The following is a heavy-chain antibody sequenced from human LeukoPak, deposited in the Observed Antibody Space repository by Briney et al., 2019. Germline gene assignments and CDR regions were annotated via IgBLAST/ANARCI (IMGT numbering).Heavy chain of an antibody. Sequence: ALVKVSCKVSGYTLTELSMHWVRQAPGKGLEWMGGFDPEDGETIYAQKFQGRVTMTEDTSTDTAYMELSSLRSEDTAVYYCATWVLGREIAVAVRYNWFDPWGQGTLVTVSS. J-gene: IGHJ5*02. V-gene: IGHV1-24*01. CDR3: ATWVLGREIAVAVRYNWFDP. D-gene: IGHD6-19*01. CDR2: FDPEDGET. CDR1: GYTLTELS.